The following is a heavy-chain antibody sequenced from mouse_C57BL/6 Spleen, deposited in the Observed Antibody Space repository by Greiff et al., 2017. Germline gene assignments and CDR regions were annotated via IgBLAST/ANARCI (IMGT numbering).Heavy chain of an antibody. CDR1: GFTFSSYA. J-gene: IGHJ2*01. D-gene: IGHD1-1*01. CDR3: TRGFITTVVPYFDY. V-gene: IGHV5-9-1*02. Sequence: EVMLVESGEGLVKPGGSLKLSCAASGFTFSSYAMSWVRQTPEKRLEWVAYISSGGDYIYYADTVKGRFTISRDNARNTLYLQMSSLKSEDTAMYYCTRGFITTVVPYFDYWGQGTTLTVSS. CDR2: ISSGGDYI.